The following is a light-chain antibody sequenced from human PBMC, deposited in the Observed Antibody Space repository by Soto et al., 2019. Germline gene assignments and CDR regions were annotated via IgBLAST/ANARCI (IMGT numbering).Light chain of an antibody. CDR2: AAS. CDR1: QNIFTY. V-gene: IGKV1-39*01. CDR3: QQSYSTPPT. Sequence: DIQMTQSPSSLSASVGDRVTISCRASQNIFTYLNWYQQKPGKAPNLLIYAASNLQSGVPSRFSGSGSGTDFTLTISSLQREDFATYYCQQSYSTPPTFGQGTKVDIK. J-gene: IGKJ1*01.